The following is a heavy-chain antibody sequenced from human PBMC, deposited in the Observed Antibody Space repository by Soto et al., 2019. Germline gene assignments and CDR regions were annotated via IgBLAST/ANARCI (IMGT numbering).Heavy chain of an antibody. D-gene: IGHD3-9*01. J-gene: IGHJ4*02. CDR1: GGSISSYY. Sequence: PSETLSLTCAVSGGSISSYYWSWIRQPPGKGLEWIGYIYYSGSTNYNPSLKSRVTISVDTSKNQFSLKLSSVTAADTAVYYCARGGSNFDWLLTFDYWGQGILVTVSS. CDR3: ARGGSNFDWLLTFDY. CDR2: IYYSGST. V-gene: IGHV4-59*01.